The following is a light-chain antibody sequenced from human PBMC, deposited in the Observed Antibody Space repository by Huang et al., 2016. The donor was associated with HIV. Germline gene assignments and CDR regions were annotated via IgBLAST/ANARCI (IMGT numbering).Light chain of an antibody. CDR3: QQTYTGVT. J-gene: IGKJ1*01. V-gene: IGKV1-39*01. CDR1: QSINTY. CDR2: AAS. Sequence: DIQMTQSPSSLSASVGDRVTITCRASQSINTYLNWFQQKPGKAPKVLISAASTLQSGVPSRFSDGGSGTHFTLTITSLQPEDFATYYCQQTYTGVTFGQGTKVEIK.